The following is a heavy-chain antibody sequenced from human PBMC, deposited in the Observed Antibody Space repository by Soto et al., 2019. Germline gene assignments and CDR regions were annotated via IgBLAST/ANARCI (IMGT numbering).Heavy chain of an antibody. CDR3: ARGRDY. CDR2: INQRGST. Sequence: QVQLQQWGAGLLKPSETLSLTCAVYGGSFSNYYWSWIRQPPGKGLEWIGEINQRGSTNHNPSLKSRVTISVDTSKNQFSLMLSSVTAADTAVYYCARGRDYWGQGTLVTVSS. J-gene: IGHJ4*02. CDR1: GGSFSNYY. V-gene: IGHV4-34*01.